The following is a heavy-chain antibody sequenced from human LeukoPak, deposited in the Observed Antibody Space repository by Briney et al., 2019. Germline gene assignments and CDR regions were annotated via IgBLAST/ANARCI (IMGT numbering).Heavy chain of an antibody. CDR3: GRKAGDCGGGSCYSIDY. V-gene: IGHV1-69*05. J-gene: IGHJ4*02. CDR2: IIPIFGTA. CDR1: GGSFSSEA. D-gene: IGHD2-15*01. Sequence: SVKVSCKAFGGSFSSEAISWVRQAPGQGLGWMGGIIPIFGTANYAQKFQGRVTITTDESTSTAYMEVSSLRSEDTAVYYCGRKAGDCGGGSCYSIDYWGQGTLVTVSS.